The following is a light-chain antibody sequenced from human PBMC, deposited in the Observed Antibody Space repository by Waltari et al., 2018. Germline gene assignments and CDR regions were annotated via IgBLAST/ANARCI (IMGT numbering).Light chain of an antibody. CDR3: QSFDSSLSGYV. CDR1: RSHPRAGSD. J-gene: IGLJ1*01. CDR2: ADS. V-gene: IGLV1-40*01. Sequence: QSVLTQPPSVSGAPGPRVTFSLTGSRSHPRAGSDVHWYQQPPGTAPKLLIYADSNRPSGVPDRFSGSRSGTSASLAITGLQAEDEADYYCQSFDSSLSGYVFGTGTKVTVL.